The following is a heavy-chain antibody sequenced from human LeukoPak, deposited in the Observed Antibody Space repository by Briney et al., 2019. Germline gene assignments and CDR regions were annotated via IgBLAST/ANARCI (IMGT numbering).Heavy chain of an antibody. CDR3: AKLLHDYGDTPYYYGMDV. CDR1: GFTFSNYG. V-gene: IGHV3-30*02. J-gene: IGHJ6*02. CDR2: IWYDGSNK. D-gene: IGHD4-17*01. Sequence: PGGSLRLSCAASGFTFSNYGMHWVRQAPGKGLEWVAAIWYDGSNKYYADSVKGRFTISRDNSKNTLYLQMNSLRAEDTAVYYCAKLLHDYGDTPYYYGMDVWGQGTTVTVSS.